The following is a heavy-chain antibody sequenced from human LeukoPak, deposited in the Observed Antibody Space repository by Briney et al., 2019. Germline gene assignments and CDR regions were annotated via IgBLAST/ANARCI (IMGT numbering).Heavy chain of an antibody. Sequence: SETLSLTCAVSGGSISSGGYSWRWIRQPPGKGLGWIVCIYHSGSTYYNPSLKSRVTISVDRSKNQFSLKLSSVTAADTAVYYCARGLTIFGVGNWFDPWGQGTLVTVSS. CDR2: IYHSGST. CDR3: ARGLTIFGVGNWFDP. CDR1: GGSISSGGYS. V-gene: IGHV4-30-2*01. D-gene: IGHD3-3*01. J-gene: IGHJ5*02.